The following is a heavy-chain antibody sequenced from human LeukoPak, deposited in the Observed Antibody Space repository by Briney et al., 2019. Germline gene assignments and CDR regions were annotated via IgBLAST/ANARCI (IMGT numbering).Heavy chain of an antibody. D-gene: IGHD3-3*01. CDR1: GASISNRAYY. J-gene: IGHJ5*02. CDR2: VHYSGST. Sequence: PSETLSLSCTVSGASISNRAYYWLWIRQPPGEGLEGIGTVHYSGSTFYNPSLKSRVNISVDTSKNQFSLQLSSVTAADTAVYYCARLFFVIDTWGQGTLVTVSS. V-gene: IGHV4-39*01. CDR3: ARLFFVIDT.